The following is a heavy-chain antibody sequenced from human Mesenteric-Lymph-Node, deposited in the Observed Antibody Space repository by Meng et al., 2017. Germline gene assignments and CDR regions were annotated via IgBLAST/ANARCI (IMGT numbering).Heavy chain of an antibody. J-gene: IGHJ5*02. CDR2: IRGSGTNT. D-gene: IGHD6-13*01. CDR3: ARGADSST. Sequence: GGSLRLSCAVSGFTFPNYAMSWVRQAPGKGLEWVSAIRGSGTNTYYADSVKGRFTISGDNFKNMLYLQMNGLGVEDMAMYYCARGADSSTWGQGTMVTVSS. V-gene: IGHV3-23*01. CDR1: GFTFPNYA.